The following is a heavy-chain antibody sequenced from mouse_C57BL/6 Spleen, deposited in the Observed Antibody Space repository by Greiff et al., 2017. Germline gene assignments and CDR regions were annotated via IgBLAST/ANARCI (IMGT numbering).Heavy chain of an antibody. Sequence: QVQLQQSGAELMKPGASVKLSCKATGYTFTGYWIEWVKQRPGHGLEWIGEIFPGSGGTNYNEKFKGKATFTADTSSNTAYMQLSSLTTEDSAIYSCARGDYSNLRGDAMDDWGQGTSVTVSS. CDR2: IFPGSGGT. V-gene: IGHV1-9*01. CDR1: GYTFTGYW. J-gene: IGHJ4*01. CDR3: ARGDYSNLRGDAMDD. D-gene: IGHD2-5*01.